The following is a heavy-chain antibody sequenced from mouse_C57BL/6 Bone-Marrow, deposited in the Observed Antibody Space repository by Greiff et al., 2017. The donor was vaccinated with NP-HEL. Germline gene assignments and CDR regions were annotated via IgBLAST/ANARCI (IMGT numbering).Heavy chain of an antibody. V-gene: IGHV5-9*01. Sequence: EVQLVESGGGLVKPGGSLKLSCAASGFTFSSYTMSWVRQTPEKRLEWVATISGGGGNTYYPDSVKGRFTISRDNAKNTLYLQMSSLRSEDTALYYCASHYYGSSHYYAMDYWGQGTSVTVSS. D-gene: IGHD1-1*01. CDR2: ISGGGGNT. J-gene: IGHJ4*01. CDR3: ASHYYGSSHYYAMDY. CDR1: GFTFSSYT.